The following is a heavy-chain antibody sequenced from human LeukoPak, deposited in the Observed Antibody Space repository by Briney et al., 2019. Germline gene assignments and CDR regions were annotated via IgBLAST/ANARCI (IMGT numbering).Heavy chain of an antibody. V-gene: IGHV1-18*01. CDR2: ISAYNGNT. D-gene: IGHD6-19*01. CDR3: AIAVAGNPRDYFDY. J-gene: IGHJ4*02. CDR1: GYTFTSYG. Sequence: ASVKVSCKASGYTFTSYGISWVRQAPGQGLEWMGWISAYNGNTNYAQKLQGRVAMTTDTSTSTAYMELRSLRSDDTAVYYCAIAVAGNPRDYFDYRGQGTLVTVSS.